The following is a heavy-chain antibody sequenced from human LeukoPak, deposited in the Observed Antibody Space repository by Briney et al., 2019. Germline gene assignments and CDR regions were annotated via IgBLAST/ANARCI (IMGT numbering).Heavy chain of an antibody. V-gene: IGHV4-59*01. Sequence: SETLSLNCTVSGGSISSYYWSWIRQPPGKGLEWIGYIYYSGSTNYNPSLKGRVTISVDTSKNQFSLKLSSVTAADTAVYYCARGANSNDPGLDNWGQGTLVTVSS. D-gene: IGHD4-11*01. CDR3: ARGANSNDPGLDN. CDR2: IYYSGST. J-gene: IGHJ4*02. CDR1: GGSISSYY.